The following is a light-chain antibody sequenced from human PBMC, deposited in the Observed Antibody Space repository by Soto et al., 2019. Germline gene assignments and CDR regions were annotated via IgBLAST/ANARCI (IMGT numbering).Light chain of an antibody. CDR3: QHADSFPLIT. CDR2: AAS. Sequence: DIQLTQSPSFLSASVGDRVTITCRASQGISRYLAWYQQKPGKAPKFLIYAASTLQSGVPSRFSGSGSGTEFTLTISSLQPEDFATYYCQHADSFPLITFGQGTRLEIK. V-gene: IGKV1-9*01. J-gene: IGKJ5*01. CDR1: QGISRY.